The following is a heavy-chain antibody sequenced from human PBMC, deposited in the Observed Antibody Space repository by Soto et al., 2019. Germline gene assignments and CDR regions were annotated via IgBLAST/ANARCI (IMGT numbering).Heavy chain of an antibody. CDR1: GFTFSSYG. J-gene: IGHJ5*02. D-gene: IGHD1-26*01. Sequence: GGSLRLSCAASGFTFSSYGMHWVRQAPGKGLEWVAVISYDGSNKYYADSVKGRFTISRDNAKNPLYLQMNSLRDEDTAVYYCEREGGSLNWFDPWGQGTLVTVSS. V-gene: IGHV3-30*03. CDR2: ISYDGSNK. CDR3: EREGGSLNWFDP.